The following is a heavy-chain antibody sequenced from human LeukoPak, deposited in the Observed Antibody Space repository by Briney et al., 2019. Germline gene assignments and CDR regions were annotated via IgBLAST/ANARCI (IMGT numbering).Heavy chain of an antibody. D-gene: IGHD6-19*01. CDR1: GYTFNTYW. CDR2: ICPGDSDI. V-gene: IGHV5-51*01. Sequence: GESLKISCKGSGYTFNTYWVGWVRQMPGKGLEWIGIICPGDSDIRYSPSFRGQVTISADKSSSTAYLQWSSLKASDTAMYYCARRDVSAWYYFDYWGQGTLVTVSS. CDR3: ARRDVSAWYYFDY. J-gene: IGHJ4*02.